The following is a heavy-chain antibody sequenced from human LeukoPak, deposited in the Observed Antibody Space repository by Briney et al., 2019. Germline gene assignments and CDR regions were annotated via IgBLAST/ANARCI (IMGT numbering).Heavy chain of an antibody. CDR2: IKEDGSEK. CDR3: ARGYSINY. V-gene: IGHV3-7*05. D-gene: IGHD1-14*01. Sequence: PGRSLRLSCAGSGLTFSDYAMHWVRQAPGKGLEWVANIKEDGSEKYYVDSVKGRFTISRDNAKNLLYLQMNSLRDEDTAVYYCARGYSINYWGQGTLVTVSS. J-gene: IGHJ4*02. CDR1: GLTFSDYA.